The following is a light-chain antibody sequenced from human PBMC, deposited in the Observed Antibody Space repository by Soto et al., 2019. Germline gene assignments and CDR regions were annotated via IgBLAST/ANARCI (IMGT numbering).Light chain of an antibody. J-gene: IGKJ4*01. Sequence: EIVLTQSPATLSLSPGERATLSCRASQSVSSYLAWYQQKPGQAPRLLIYDASNRATSIPARFSGSGSGTDFTPTISSLEADDFAIYYCQQRSNWPPVTFGGGTKVEIK. CDR2: DAS. CDR3: QQRSNWPPVT. CDR1: QSVSSY. V-gene: IGKV3-11*01.